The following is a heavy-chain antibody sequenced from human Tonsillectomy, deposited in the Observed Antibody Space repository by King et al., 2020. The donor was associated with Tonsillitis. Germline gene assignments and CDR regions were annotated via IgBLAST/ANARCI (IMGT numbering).Heavy chain of an antibody. V-gene: IGHV3-23*03. CDR1: GFTFSSYA. CDR3: AKHQDGYSSGWYYFDY. CDR2: IYSGGSST. D-gene: IGHD6-19*01. J-gene: IGHJ4*02. Sequence: VQLVESGGGLVQPGGSLRLSCAASGFTFSSYAMSWVRQAPGKGLEWVSVIYSGGSSTYYADSLKGRFTISRDNSKNTLYLQMNSLRAEDTAVYYCAKHQDGYSSGWYYFDYWGQGTLVTVSS.